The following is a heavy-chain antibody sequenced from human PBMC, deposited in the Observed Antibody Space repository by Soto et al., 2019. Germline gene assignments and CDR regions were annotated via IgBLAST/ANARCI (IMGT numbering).Heavy chain of an antibody. CDR2: FDPEDGET. CDR3: ARDLPVVPLDY. CDR1: GYTLTELS. Sequence: GASVKVSCKVSGYTLTELSMHWVRQAPGKGLEWMGGFDPEDGETIYAQKLQGRVTMTTDTSTSTAYMELRSLRSDDTAVYYCARDLPVVPLDYWGQGTLVTVSS. V-gene: IGHV1-24*01. D-gene: IGHD3-10*02. J-gene: IGHJ4*02.